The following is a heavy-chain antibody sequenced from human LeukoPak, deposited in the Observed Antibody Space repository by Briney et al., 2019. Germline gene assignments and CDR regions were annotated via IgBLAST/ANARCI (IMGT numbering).Heavy chain of an antibody. CDR1: GYSISSGYY. V-gene: IGHV4-38-2*02. J-gene: IGHJ4*02. Sequence: SETLSLTCTVSGYSISSGYYWGWIRQPPGRGLEWIGSIYHSETTYYNSSLKSRVTISVDTSKNQFSLKLSSVTAADTAVYYCARHARNYYYDSSGYSFDYWGQGTLVTVSS. CDR3: ARHARNYYYDSSGYSFDY. D-gene: IGHD3-22*01. CDR2: IYHSETT.